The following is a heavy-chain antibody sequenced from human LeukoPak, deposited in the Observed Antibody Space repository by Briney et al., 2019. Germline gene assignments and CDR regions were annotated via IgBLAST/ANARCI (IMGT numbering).Heavy chain of an antibody. D-gene: IGHD2-15*01. Sequence: GGSLRLSCAASGFTFSSYEMSWVRQAPGKGLEWISYISGRGEAIFYADSVQGRFTISRDNAKNSIYLQMNGLAAEDTAVYYCARTYGSGSLDYGGQGTLVTVSS. V-gene: IGHV3-48*03. J-gene: IGHJ4*02. CDR3: ARTYGSGSLDY. CDR2: ISGRGEAI. CDR1: GFTFSSYE.